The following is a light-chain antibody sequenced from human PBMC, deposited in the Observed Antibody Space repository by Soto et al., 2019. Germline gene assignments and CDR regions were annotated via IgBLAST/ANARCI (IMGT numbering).Light chain of an antibody. J-gene: IGKJ5*01. CDR2: KAS. CDR1: QTISSW. CDR3: QQYNTASMS. Sequence: DIQMTQSPSTLSGSVGDRVTITCRASQTISSWLAWYQQKPGKAPKLLIYKASTLKSGVPSRFSGSGSGTEFTLTITSLQPDDFATYFCQQYNTASMSFGQGTRLEI. V-gene: IGKV1-5*03.